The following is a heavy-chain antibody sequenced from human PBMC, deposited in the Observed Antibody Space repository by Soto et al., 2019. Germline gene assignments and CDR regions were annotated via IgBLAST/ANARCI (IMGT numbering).Heavy chain of an antibody. Sequence: SETLSLTCTVSGGSISSSSYYWGWIRQPPGKGLEWIGSIYYSGSTYYNPSLKSRVTISVDTSKNQFSLKLSSVTAADTAVYYCARAELIAAAGYYFDYWGQGTLVTVSS. CDR3: ARAELIAAAGYYFDY. CDR2: IYYSGST. V-gene: IGHV4-39*01. J-gene: IGHJ4*02. D-gene: IGHD6-13*01. CDR1: GGSISSSSYY.